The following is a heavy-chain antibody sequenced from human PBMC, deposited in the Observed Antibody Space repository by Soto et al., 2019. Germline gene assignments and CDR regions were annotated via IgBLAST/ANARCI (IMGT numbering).Heavy chain of an antibody. CDR3: AKDLYGSGSYYGLFDY. CDR1: GFTFSSHA. D-gene: IGHD3-10*01. CDR2: ISGSGGST. Sequence: PGGSLRLSCGASGFTFSSHAMNWVRQAPGKGLEWVSGISGSGGSTYYADSVKGRFTIYRDNSKNTLYLQMNCLRAEDTAVYYCAKDLYGSGSYYGLFDYWAQGTLVTVSS. J-gene: IGHJ4*02. V-gene: IGHV3-23*01.